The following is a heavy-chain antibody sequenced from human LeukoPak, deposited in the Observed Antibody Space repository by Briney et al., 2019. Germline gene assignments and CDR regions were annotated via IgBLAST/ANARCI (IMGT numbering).Heavy chain of an antibody. CDR3: AREGIYSGYDPYYFDY. J-gene: IGHJ4*02. D-gene: IGHD5-12*01. CDR2: ISSSSSYI. V-gene: IGHV3-21*01. Sequence: GGSLRLSCAASGFTFSSYSMNWVRQAPGKGLEWVSSISSSSSYIYYADSVKGRFTISRDNAKNSLYLQMNSLGAEDTAVYYCAREGIYSGYDPYYFDYWGQGTLVTVSS. CDR1: GFTFSSYS.